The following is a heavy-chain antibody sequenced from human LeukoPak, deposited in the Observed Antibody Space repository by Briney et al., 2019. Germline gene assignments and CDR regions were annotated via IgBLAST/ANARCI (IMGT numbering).Heavy chain of an antibody. CDR2: IYYSGST. V-gene: IGHV4-59*01. Sequence: SETLSLTCTVSGGSLSDYYWTWVRQPPGKGLEWIGYIYYSGSTNYNPSLKSRVTISVDTSKNQFSLKLSSVTAADTAVYYCARADNTVEFDYWGQGTLVTVSS. J-gene: IGHJ4*02. CDR1: GGSLSDYY. CDR3: ARADNTVEFDY. D-gene: IGHD4-23*01.